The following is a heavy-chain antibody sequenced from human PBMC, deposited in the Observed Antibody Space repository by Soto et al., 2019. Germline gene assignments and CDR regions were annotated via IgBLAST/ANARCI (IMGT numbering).Heavy chain of an antibody. J-gene: IGHJ5*02. CDR3: ARGFKYSVYLESLNL. CDR2: LYYRGRT. V-gene: IGHV4-39*01. Sequence: QLQLQESGPGLVKPSETLSLTCTVSGDSITSGTYYWGWIRQSPGKGLEWIGCLYYRGRTYSNPSLNTRVAIYVDSSKNQFSVRLSAATASYTAVYYCARGFKYSVYLESLNLWGQGTLFAVSS. CDR1: GDSITSGTYY. D-gene: IGHD3-16*02.